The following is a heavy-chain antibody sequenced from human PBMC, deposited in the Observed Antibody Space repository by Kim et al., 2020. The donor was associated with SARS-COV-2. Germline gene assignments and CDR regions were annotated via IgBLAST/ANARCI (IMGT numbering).Heavy chain of an antibody. V-gene: IGHV4-31*03. CDR2: IYYSGST. J-gene: IGHJ6*02. D-gene: IGHD6-19*01. CDR3: ARDQFIAVAGTKLYYYSGMDV. CDR1: GGSISSGGYY. Sequence: SETLSLTCTVSGGSISSGGYYWSWIRQHPGKGLEWIGYIYYSGSTYYNPSLKSRVTISVDTSKNQFSLKLSSVTAADTAVYYSARDQFIAVAGTKLYYYSGMDVWGQGTTVTVSS.